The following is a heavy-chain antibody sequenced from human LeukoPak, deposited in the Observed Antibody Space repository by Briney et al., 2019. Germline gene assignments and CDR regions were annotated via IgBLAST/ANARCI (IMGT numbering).Heavy chain of an antibody. D-gene: IGHD3-10*01. V-gene: IGHV4-34*01. CDR3: ARGRRITHYMDV. J-gene: IGHJ6*03. CDR2: INHSGST. Sequence: PSETLSLTCAVYGGSFSGYYWSWIRQPPGKGLEWIGEINHSGSTNYNPSLKSRVTISVDTSKNQFSLKLSSVTAADTAVYYCARGRRITHYMDVWGKGTTVTVSS. CDR1: GGSFSGYY.